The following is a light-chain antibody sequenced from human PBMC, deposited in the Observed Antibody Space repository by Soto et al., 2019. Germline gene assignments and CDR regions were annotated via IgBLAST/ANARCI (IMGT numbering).Light chain of an antibody. CDR1: QSVLYSSNNKNY. Sequence: DIVMTQSPDSLAVSLGERATINCKSSQSVLYSSNNKNYLAWYQQKPGQPPKLLIYWASTRESGVPDRFSGSGSGTDFTISISSVQSADVAVYYCQQYYGTPRTFGGGTKVETK. J-gene: IGKJ4*01. V-gene: IGKV4-1*01. CDR3: QQYYGTPRT. CDR2: WAS.